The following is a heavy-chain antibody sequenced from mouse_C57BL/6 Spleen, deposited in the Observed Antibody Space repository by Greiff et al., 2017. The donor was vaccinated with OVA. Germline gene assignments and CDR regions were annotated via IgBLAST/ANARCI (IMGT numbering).Heavy chain of an antibody. J-gene: IGHJ3*01. Sequence: VQLQQSGTELVKPGASVKLSCTASGYTFTSYWMHWVKQRPGQGLEWIGNINPSNGGTNYNEKFKSKATLTVDKSSSTAYMQLSSLTSEDSAVYYCARNFYYDYDGVAYWGQGTLVTVSA. CDR2: INPSNGGT. CDR3: ARNFYYDYDGVAY. V-gene: IGHV1-53*01. CDR1: GYTFTSYW. D-gene: IGHD2-4*01.